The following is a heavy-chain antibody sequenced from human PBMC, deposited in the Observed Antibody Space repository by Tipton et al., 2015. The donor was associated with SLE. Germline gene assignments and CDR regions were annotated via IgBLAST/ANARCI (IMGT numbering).Heavy chain of an antibody. CDR3: ARDFSVVDYHGSGSPFDK. J-gene: IGHJ4*02. CDR2: ISTDNGNT. D-gene: IGHD3-10*01. Sequence: QLVQSGVEVKKPGASVKVSCKASGYTFTSYSITWVRQAPGQGLEWMGWISTDNGNTNYPQKFQGRVIMTTDRSTSTAYMELTSLRSDDTAVYFCARDFSVVDYHGSGSPFDKWGQGTLVTVSS. CDR1: GYTFTSYS. V-gene: IGHV1-18*01.